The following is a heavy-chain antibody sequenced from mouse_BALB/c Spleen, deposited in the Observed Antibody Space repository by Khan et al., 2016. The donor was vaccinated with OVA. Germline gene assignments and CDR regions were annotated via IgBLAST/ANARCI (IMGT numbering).Heavy chain of an antibody. CDR2: ISSGGSYT. V-gene: IGHV5-9*02. CDR1: GFAFNTYD. CDR3: AKDLHDYGSDYYEAMDY. Sequence: EVELVESGGGLVKPGGSLKLSCAASGFAFNTYDMSWVRQTPEKRLEWVATISSGGSYTYYPDSVKGRFTVSRDNARNTLYLQMSSLRSEDTALFFWAKDLHDYGSDYYEAMDYWGQGTSVTVSS. J-gene: IGHJ4*01. D-gene: IGHD1-1*01.